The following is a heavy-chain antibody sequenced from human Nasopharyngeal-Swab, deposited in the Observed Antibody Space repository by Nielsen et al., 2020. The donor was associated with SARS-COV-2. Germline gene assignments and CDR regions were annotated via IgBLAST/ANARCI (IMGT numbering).Heavy chain of an antibody. Sequence: WMRQPPGQGLEWVAVISYDGSNKYYADSVKGRFTISRDNSKNTLYLQMNSLRAEDTAVYYCANSDFWSGYYKPHYYYYGMDVWGQGTTVTVSS. CDR3: ANSDFWSGYYKPHYYYYGMDV. V-gene: IGHV3-30*18. CDR2: ISYDGSNK. J-gene: IGHJ6*02. D-gene: IGHD3-3*01.